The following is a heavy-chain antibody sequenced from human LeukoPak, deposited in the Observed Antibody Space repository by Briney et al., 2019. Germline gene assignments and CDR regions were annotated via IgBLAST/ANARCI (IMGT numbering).Heavy chain of an antibody. Sequence: GGSLRLSCAASGFTFSDFYMSWIRQAPGKGLEWVSYISSSGSTIYYADSVKGRFTISRDNAKNSLYLRMNSLRAEDTAVYYCARRRYNWNAIDYWGQGTLVTVSS. CDR3: ARRRYNWNAIDY. CDR2: ISSSGSTI. J-gene: IGHJ4*02. CDR1: GFTFSDFY. D-gene: IGHD1-20*01. V-gene: IGHV3-11*01.